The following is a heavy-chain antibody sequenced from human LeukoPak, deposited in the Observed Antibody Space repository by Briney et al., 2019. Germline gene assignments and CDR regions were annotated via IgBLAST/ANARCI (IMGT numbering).Heavy chain of an antibody. CDR1: GFTFSRYA. V-gene: IGHV3-23*01. J-gene: IGHJ5*02. Sequence: PGGSLRLSCAASGFTFSRYAMSWVRQAPGKWRAWVSAISGSGGSTYYADSVKGRFTICRDNSKNTLYLQMNSLQAEDTAISYCPKYQLAGDVSGYFPCGQGTMVTVSS. CDR3: PKYQLAGDVSGYFP. D-gene: IGHD3-22*01. CDR2: ISGSGGST.